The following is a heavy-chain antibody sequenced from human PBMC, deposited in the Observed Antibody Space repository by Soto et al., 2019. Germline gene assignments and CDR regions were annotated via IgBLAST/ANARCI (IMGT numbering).Heavy chain of an antibody. CDR2: IYSGGST. CDR3: ARDRGYGSGKINYYYYGMDV. V-gene: IGHV3-53*02. D-gene: IGHD3-10*01. CDR1: GFTVSSNY. Sequence: EVQLVETGGGLIQPGGSLRLSCAASGFTVSSNYMSWVRQAPGKGLEWVSVIYSGGSTYYADSVKGRFTISRDNSNNTLYLQMNSLRAEDTAVYYCARDRGYGSGKINYYYYGMDVWGRGTTVTVSS. J-gene: IGHJ6*02.